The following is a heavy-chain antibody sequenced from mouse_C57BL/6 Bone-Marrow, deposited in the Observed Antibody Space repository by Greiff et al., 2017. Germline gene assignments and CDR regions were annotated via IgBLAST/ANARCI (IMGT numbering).Heavy chain of an antibody. D-gene: IGHD1-1*01. V-gene: IGHV5-9-1*02. CDR2: ISSGGDYI. CDR1: GFTFSSYA. J-gene: IGHJ2*01. Sequence: EVHLVESGEGLVKPGGSLKLSCAASGFTFSSYAMSWVRQTPEKRLEWVAYISSGGDYIYYADTVKGRFTISRDNARNTLYLQMSSLKSEDTAMYYCTCLYYGSSYCFDYWGQGTTLTVSS. CDR3: TCLYYGSSYCFDY.